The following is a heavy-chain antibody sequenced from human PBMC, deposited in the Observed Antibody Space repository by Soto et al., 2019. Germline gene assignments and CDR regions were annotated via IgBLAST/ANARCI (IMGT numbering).Heavy chain of an antibody. D-gene: IGHD3-16*01. V-gene: IGHV3-23*01. Sequence: GGSLRLSCAASGFKFSNYAMSWVRQAPGKGLEWVSLISATGGGTYYADSVKGRFTISRDNSHNTLYLQVHSLTAEDTAVYYCAKDRRAGGNSAFYFDFWGQGAQVTVSA. CDR1: GFKFSNYA. CDR2: ISATGGGT. CDR3: AKDRRAGGNSAFYFDF. J-gene: IGHJ4*02.